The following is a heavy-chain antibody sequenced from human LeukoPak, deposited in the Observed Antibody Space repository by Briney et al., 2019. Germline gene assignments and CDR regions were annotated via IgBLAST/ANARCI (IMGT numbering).Heavy chain of an antibody. V-gene: IGHV1-2*02. CDR3: ARGGSGSYFSWLDP. Sequence: ASVKVSCKASGYTFTGYYIHWVRQAPGQGLEGMGWINHNRGGTNYAQKFQGRVTINRDTSISTAYMELSRLRSDDTAVYYCARGGSGSYFSWLDPWGQGTLVTVSS. D-gene: IGHD3-10*01. CDR1: GYTFTGYY. J-gene: IGHJ5*02. CDR2: INHNRGGT.